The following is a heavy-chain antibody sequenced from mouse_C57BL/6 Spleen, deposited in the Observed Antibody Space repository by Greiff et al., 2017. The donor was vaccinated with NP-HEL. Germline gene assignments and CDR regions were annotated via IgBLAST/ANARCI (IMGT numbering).Heavy chain of an antibody. Sequence: VQLQQSGAELVRPGASVKLSCTASGFNIKDDYMHWVKQRPEQGLEWIGWIDPENGDTEYASKFQGKATITADTSSNTAYLQLSSQTSEDTAVYYCTTSVVEGFAYWGQGTLVTVSA. V-gene: IGHV14-4*01. CDR1: GFNIKDDY. CDR3: TTSVVEGFAY. J-gene: IGHJ3*01. D-gene: IGHD1-1*01. CDR2: IDPENGDT.